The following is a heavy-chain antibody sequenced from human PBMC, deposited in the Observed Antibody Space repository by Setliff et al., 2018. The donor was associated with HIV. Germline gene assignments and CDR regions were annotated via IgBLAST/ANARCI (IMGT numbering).Heavy chain of an antibody. CDR3: ASRPGRGAGGSLLHNWFDS. V-gene: IGHV4-31*03. J-gene: IGHJ5*01. CDR1: GDSISSGGYY. CDR2: IYYSGST. D-gene: IGHD2-15*01. Sequence: SETLSLTCTVSGDSISSGGYYWSWIRQHPGKGLEWIGYIYYSGSTYYNPSLKSRVTISVDTSKNQFSRKLSSVTAAATAVYYCASRPGRGAGGSLLHNWFDSWGQGTLVTVSS.